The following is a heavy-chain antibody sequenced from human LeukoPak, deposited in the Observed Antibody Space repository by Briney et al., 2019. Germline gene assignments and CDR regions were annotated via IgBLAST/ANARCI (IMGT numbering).Heavy chain of an antibody. D-gene: IGHD3-10*01. V-gene: IGHV4-39*01. J-gene: IGHJ4*02. Sequence: SETLSLTCTVSGGSISSSSYYWGWIRQPPGKGLEWIGSIYYSGSTYYNPSLKSRVTISVDTSKNQFSLKLSSVTAADTAVYYCARPYGSGSYFDYWGQETLVTVSS. CDR1: GGSISSSSYY. CDR3: ARPYGSGSYFDY. CDR2: IYYSGST.